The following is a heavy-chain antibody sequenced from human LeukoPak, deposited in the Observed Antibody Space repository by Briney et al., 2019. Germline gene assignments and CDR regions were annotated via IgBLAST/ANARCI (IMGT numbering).Heavy chain of an antibody. CDR2: TYYRSKWYN. CDR1: GASLSSITAA. D-gene: IGHD4-17*01. J-gene: IGHJ4*02. CDR3: ARSDYGDSSFDY. Sequence: SQTLSLTGSISGASLSSITAAWNWLRQSPSRALEWLGRTYYRSKWYNDHAVSVTSRITINPDTSKNQFSLQLDSVTPEDTAIYYCARSDYGDSSFDYWGQGTLVTVSS. V-gene: IGHV6-1*01.